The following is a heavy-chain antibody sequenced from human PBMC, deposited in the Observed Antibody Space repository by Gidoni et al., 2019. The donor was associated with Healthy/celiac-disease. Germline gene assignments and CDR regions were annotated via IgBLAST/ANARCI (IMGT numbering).Heavy chain of an antibody. CDR3: AKPGYYYGSGSPYYFDY. CDR1: GFTFSSYA. V-gene: IGHV3-23*01. J-gene: IGHJ4*02. CDR2: ISGSGGRT. Sequence: EVQLLESGGGLVQPGGSLRLSCAASGFTFSSYAMSWVRQAPGKGLAWGSAISGSGGRTYYADSVKGRFTISRDNSKNTLYLQMNSLRAEDKAVYYCAKPGYYYGSGSPYYFDYWGQGTLVTVSS. D-gene: IGHD3-10*01.